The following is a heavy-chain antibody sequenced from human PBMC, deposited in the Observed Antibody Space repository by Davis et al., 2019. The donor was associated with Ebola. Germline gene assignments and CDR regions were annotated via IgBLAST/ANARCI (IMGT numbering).Heavy chain of an antibody. V-gene: IGHV3-7*01. Sequence: GESLKISCAASRFTFSSYWMSWVRQAPGKGLEWVANIKQDGSEKYYVDSVKGRFTISRDNAKNSLYLQMNSLRDEDTAVYYCARDTLWSGFFDYWGQGTLVTVSS. CDR1: RFTFSSYW. D-gene: IGHD3-3*01. J-gene: IGHJ4*02. CDR3: ARDTLWSGFFDY. CDR2: IKQDGSEK.